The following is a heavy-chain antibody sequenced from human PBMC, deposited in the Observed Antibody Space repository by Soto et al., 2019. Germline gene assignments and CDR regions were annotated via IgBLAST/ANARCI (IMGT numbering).Heavy chain of an antibody. Sequence: ASVKVSCKASGYTFTGYYMHWVRQAPGQGLEWMGWINPNSGGTNYAQKFQGWVTMTRDTSISTAYMELSRLRSDDTAVYYCAREVRRSDYYYYGMDVWGQGTTVTVFS. V-gene: IGHV1-2*04. CDR1: GYTFTGYY. CDR3: AREVRRSDYYYYGMDV. CDR2: INPNSGGT. J-gene: IGHJ6*02.